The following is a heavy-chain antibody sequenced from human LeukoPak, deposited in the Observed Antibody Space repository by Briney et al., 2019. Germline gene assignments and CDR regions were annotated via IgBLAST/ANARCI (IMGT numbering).Heavy chain of an antibody. D-gene: IGHD3-3*01. CDR1: GGTFSSYA. Sequence: SVTVSCKASGGTFSSYAISWVRQAPGQGLEWMGGIIPIFGTANYAQKFQGRVTITADESTSTAYMELSSLRSEDTAVYYCARGSQYYDFWSGPMGWYFDLWGRGTLVTVSS. V-gene: IGHV1-69*13. CDR3: ARGSQYYDFWSGPMGWYFDL. J-gene: IGHJ2*01. CDR2: IIPIFGTA.